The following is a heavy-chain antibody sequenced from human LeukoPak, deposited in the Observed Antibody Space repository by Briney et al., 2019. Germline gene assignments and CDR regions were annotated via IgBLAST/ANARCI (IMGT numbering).Heavy chain of an antibody. V-gene: IGHV4-31*03. Sequence: SQTLSLTCTVSGGSISSGGYYWSWIRQHPGKGLEWIGYIYYSGSTYYNPSLKSRVTISVDTSKNQFSLKLSSVTAADTAVYYCAREAPVNYGSGSYFDYWGQGTLVTVSS. CDR3: AREAPVNYGSGSYFDY. J-gene: IGHJ4*02. CDR2: IYYSGST. D-gene: IGHD3-10*01. CDR1: GGSISSGGYY.